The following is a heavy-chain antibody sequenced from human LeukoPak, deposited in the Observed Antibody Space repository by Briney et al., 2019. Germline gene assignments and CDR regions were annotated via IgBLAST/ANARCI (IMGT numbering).Heavy chain of an antibody. CDR3: ARAIQLWPHSTFDF. D-gene: IGHD5-18*01. J-gene: IGHJ4*02. Sequence: SETLCLTCTVSGGSISSSSYYWGWIRQPPGKGLEWIGNVYYSGSTYYNPSLKSRVTILVDTSKNQFSLKLSSMTAADTAVYYCARAIQLWPHSTFDFWGQGTLVTVSS. V-gene: IGHV4-39*07. CDR1: GGSISSSSYY. CDR2: VYYSGST.